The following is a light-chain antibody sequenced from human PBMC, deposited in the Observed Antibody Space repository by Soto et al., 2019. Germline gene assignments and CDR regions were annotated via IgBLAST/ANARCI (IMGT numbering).Light chain of an antibody. CDR3: QQYNDWPLT. J-gene: IGKJ4*01. CDR2: HAS. Sequence: EIVMTQSPATLSVSPGERATLSCRASQKINNNLAWYHQKPGQVPRLLIYHASTGATGIPARFSGRGSGTELTLTISSVQSEDFAVYYCQQYNDWPLTFGGGTKVE. CDR1: QKINNN. V-gene: IGKV3-15*01.